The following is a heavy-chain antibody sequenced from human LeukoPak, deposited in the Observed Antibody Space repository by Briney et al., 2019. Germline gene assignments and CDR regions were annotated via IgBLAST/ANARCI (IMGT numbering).Heavy chain of an antibody. J-gene: IGHJ4*02. CDR3: ARFSIAAAGTG. D-gene: IGHD6-13*01. CDR1: GYTFGSDD. CDR2: INPNNGNL. V-gene: IGHV1-8*03. Sequence: ASVKVSCKASGYTFGSDDINWVRQATGQGLEWMGWINPNNGNLGYAQKFQGRVTITRNTPISTAYMELSSLTSDDTAVYYCARFSIAAAGTGWGQGTLVTVSS.